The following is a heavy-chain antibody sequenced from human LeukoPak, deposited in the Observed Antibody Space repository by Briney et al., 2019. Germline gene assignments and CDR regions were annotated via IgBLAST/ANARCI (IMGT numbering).Heavy chain of an antibody. J-gene: IGHJ6*03. CDR3: AKPLYGGSYHIYYYFYMDV. CDR1: GFTFSSYA. D-gene: IGHD1-26*01. V-gene: IGHV3-23*01. CDR2: ISDTGGDT. Sequence: GGSLRLSCAASGFTFSSYAMSWVRQPPGKGLEWVSAISDTGGDTYYADSVKGRFTISRDNSENTLYLQMNSLRAEDTAVYYCAKPLYGGSYHIYYYFYMDVWGKGTTVTVSS.